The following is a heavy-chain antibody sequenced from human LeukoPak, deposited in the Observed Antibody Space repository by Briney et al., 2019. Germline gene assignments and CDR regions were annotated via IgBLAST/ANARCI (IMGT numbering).Heavy chain of an antibody. CDR3: ASAQQWLVGGFDY. Sequence: PSETLSLTCTVSGGSISSYYWSWIRQPAGKGLEWIGRIYTSGSTNYNPSLKSRVTISVDKSKNQFSLKLSSVTAADTAVYYCASAQQWLVGGFDYWGQGTLVTVSS. CDR1: GGSISSYY. J-gene: IGHJ4*02. D-gene: IGHD6-19*01. V-gene: IGHV4-4*07. CDR2: IYTSGST.